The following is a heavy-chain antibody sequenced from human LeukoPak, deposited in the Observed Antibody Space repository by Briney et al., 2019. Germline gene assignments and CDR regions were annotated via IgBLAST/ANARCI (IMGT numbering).Heavy chain of an antibody. CDR3: AASSGVTLGRF. J-gene: IGHJ4*02. Sequence: SSETLSLTCTVSGGSFSSGSYYWSWIRQPPGKGLEWIGYIYYSGSTNYNPSLKSRVTISVDTSKNQFSLKLSSLTAADTAVYYCAASSGVTLGRFWGQGTLVTVSS. D-gene: IGHD3-16*01. V-gene: IGHV4-61*01. CDR2: IYYSGST. CDR1: GGSFSSGSYY.